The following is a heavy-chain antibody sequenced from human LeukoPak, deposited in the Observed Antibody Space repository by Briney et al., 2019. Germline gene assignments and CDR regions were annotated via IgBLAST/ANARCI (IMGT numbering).Heavy chain of an antibody. CDR1: CGSFRGYY. Sequence: ASETLSLTCAVYCGSFRGYYWKWLRQPAGKGGEGVGEVYHSESTNYNPSLKRRSTLSVDTSKNEFSLNLSSVTAADTAVYYCARVSYSNYYGYHYYMDVWGKGTTVTVSS. CDR3: ARVSYSNYYGYHYYMDV. J-gene: IGHJ6*03. CDR2: VYHSEST. V-gene: IGHV4-34*01. D-gene: IGHD4-11*01.